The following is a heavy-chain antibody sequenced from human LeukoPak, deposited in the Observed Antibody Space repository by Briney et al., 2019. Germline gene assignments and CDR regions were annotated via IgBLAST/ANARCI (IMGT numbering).Heavy chain of an antibody. V-gene: IGHV4-34*01. J-gene: IGHJ4*02. D-gene: IGHD3-10*01. CDR2: INHSGST. CDR3: ARDVIWEVRGVKYYFDY. Sequence: SETLSLTCAVYGGSFSGYYWSWIRQPPGEGLEWIGEINHSGSTNYNPSLKSRVTISVDTSKNQFSLKLSSVTAADTAVYYCARDVIWEVRGVKYYFDYWGQGTLVTVSS. CDR1: GGSFSGYY.